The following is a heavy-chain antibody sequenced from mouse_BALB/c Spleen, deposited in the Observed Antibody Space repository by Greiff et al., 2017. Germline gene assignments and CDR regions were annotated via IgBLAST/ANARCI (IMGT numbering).Heavy chain of an antibody. CDR2: INPDSSTI. D-gene: IGHD2-14*01. CDR1: GFAFSRYW. Sequence: EVHLVESGGGLVQPGGSLKLSCAASGFAFSRYWMSWVRQAPGKGLEWIGEINPDSSTINYTPSLKDKFIIARDNAKDTLYLQMSKVESEDTALCYCARLSYYRYDYWGQGTTLTVSS. CDR3: ARLSYYRYDY. J-gene: IGHJ2*01. V-gene: IGHV4-1*02.